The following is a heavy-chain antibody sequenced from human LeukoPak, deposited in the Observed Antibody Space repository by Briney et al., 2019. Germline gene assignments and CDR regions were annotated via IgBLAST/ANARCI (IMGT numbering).Heavy chain of an antibody. V-gene: IGHV3-7*03. CDR2: IQQDGSEK. D-gene: IGHD3-22*01. CDR1: GFTFNYYW. J-gene: IGHJ3*02. CDR3: AKGRYYYDNSDAFEI. Sequence: GGSLRLSCAASGFTFNYYWLTWVRQAPGKGLEWVANIQQDGSEKYYVDSVKGRFIISRDNAKNSLYLQMNSLRAEDTAVYHCAKGRYYYDNSDAFEIWGQGTMVTVSS.